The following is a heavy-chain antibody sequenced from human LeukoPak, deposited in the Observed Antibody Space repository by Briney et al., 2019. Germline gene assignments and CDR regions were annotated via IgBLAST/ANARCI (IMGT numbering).Heavy chain of an antibody. Sequence: PSETLSLTCTVSGGSISSSSYYWGWIRQPPGKGLEWIGSIYYSGSTYYNPSLKSRVTISVDTSKNQFSLKLSSVTAADTAVYYCARRGYCSSTSCYVDYWRQGTLVTVSS. V-gene: IGHV4-39*01. CDR1: GGSISSSSYY. CDR3: ARRGYCSSTSCYVDY. CDR2: IYYSGST. D-gene: IGHD2-2*01. J-gene: IGHJ4*02.